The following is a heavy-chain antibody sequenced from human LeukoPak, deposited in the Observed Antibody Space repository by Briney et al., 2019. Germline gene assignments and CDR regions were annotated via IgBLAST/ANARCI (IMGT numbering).Heavy chain of an antibody. CDR3: ATRVV. CDR2: ISDRGSTM. V-gene: IGHV3-48*03. CDR1: GFSFSTFE. Sequence: GGSLRLSCVASGFSFSTFEMNWVRQAPGKGLEWISYISDRGSTMYYADSVKGRFTISRDNARNSLYLQTSSLRAEDTAVYYCATRVVRGQGTLVTVSS. J-gene: IGHJ4*02.